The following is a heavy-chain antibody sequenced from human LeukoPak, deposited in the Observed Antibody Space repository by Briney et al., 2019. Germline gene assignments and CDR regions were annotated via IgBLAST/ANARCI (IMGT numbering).Heavy chain of an antibody. Sequence: ASVKVSCKASGGTFSSYAISWVRQAPGQGLEWMGRIIPILGIANCAQKFQGRVTITADNSTSTAYMELSSLRSEDTAVYYCARGAPITQQLVPNLYYYYGMDVWGQGTTVTVSS. D-gene: IGHD6-13*01. CDR2: IIPILGIA. J-gene: IGHJ6*02. CDR1: GGTFSSYA. CDR3: ARGAPITQQLVPNLYYYYGMDV. V-gene: IGHV1-69*04.